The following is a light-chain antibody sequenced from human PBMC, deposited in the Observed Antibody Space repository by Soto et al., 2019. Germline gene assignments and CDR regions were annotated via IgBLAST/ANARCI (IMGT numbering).Light chain of an antibody. CDR2: DAS. Sequence: DIQMTQSPSTLSASVGDRVIITCRASQSITTWLAWYQQKPGKAPKLLIYDASSLESGVPSRFSGSGSGTEFTLTISSLQPDDFATYYCQQFKDYVWTFGQGTKVDIK. CDR3: QQFKDYVWT. J-gene: IGKJ1*01. V-gene: IGKV1-5*01. CDR1: QSITTW.